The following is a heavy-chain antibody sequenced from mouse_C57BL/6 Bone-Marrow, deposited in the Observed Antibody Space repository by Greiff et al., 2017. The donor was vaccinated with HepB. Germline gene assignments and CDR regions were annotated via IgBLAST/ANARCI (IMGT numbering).Heavy chain of an antibody. CDR3: ARVAYYCSRPFDD. J-gene: IGHJ2*01. V-gene: IGHV1-78*01. CDR2: IYTRDGST. D-gene: IGHD1-1*01. Sequence: VQLQQSDAELVKPGASVKISCKVSGYTFTDHTIHWMKQRPEQGLEWSGYIYTRDGSTKYNEKFKGKATLTADKSSSTAYMQLNSLTSEDSAVYFCARVAYYCSRPFDDWGKGTTLTVSS. CDR1: GYTFTDHT.